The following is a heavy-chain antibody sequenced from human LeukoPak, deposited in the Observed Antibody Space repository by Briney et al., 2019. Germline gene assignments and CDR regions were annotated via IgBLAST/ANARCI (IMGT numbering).Heavy chain of an antibody. V-gene: IGHV3-20*04. CDR3: ARVRVVWDLYDAFDI. D-gene: IGHD1-26*01. CDR1: GFTFDDYA. J-gene: IGHJ3*02. Sequence: GGALRLSCAASGFTFDDYAMSWVRQAPGKGVEWVSGINWSGGSTGYSDSVKGRFTISRDSAKSSLYLQMNSLRAEDTALYFCARVRVVWDLYDAFDIWGQGTMVTVSS. CDR2: INWSGGST.